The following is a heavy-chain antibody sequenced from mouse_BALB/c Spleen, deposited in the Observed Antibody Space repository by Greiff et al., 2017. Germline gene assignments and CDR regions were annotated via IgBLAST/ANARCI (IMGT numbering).Heavy chain of an antibody. CDR2: ISSGGSP. Sequence: EVKVVESGGGLVKPGGSLKLSCAATGFTFSSYAMSWVRQTPEKRLEWVASISSGGSPYYPDKVKGRFTISRDNARNILYLQMSSLMSEDTAMYYCAREGSDAMDYWGQGTSVTVST. CDR1: GFTFSSYA. CDR3: AREGSDAMDY. V-gene: IGHV5-6-5*01. J-gene: IGHJ4*01.